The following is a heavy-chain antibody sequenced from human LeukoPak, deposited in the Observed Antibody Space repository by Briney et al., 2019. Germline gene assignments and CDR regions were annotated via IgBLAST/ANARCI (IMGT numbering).Heavy chain of an antibody. CDR2: ISYDGSNK. Sequence: GGSLRLSCAASGFTFSSYGMHWVRQAPGKGLEWVAVISYDGSNKYYADSVKGRFTISRDNSKNTLYLQVNSLRAEDTAVYFCAKDVPAAYFDYWGQGTLVTVSS. D-gene: IGHD2-2*01. V-gene: IGHV3-30*18. CDR3: AKDVPAAYFDY. J-gene: IGHJ4*02. CDR1: GFTFSSYG.